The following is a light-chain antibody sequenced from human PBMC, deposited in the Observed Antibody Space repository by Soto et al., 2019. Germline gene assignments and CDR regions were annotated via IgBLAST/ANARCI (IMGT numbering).Light chain of an antibody. CDR3: QQYFTSPIT. CDR2: DAS. V-gene: IGKV3-20*01. CDR1: QSVSRNY. Sequence: EIVLTQSPGTLSLSPGERATLSCRASQSVSRNYLAWFQTKPGQAPRLLIYDASTRATGIPDKFGGSGSGTDFTLTISRLEPEDFAVYVCQQYFTSPITFGQGTRLEIK. J-gene: IGKJ5*01.